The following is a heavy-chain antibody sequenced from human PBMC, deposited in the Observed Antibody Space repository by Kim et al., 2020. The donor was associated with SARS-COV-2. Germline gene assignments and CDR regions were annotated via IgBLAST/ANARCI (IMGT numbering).Heavy chain of an antibody. V-gene: IGHV1-46*01. J-gene: IGHJ6*02. CDR1: GYTFTSYY. D-gene: IGHD2-15*01. CDR3: ARDRFHSDYYGMNV. Sequence: ASVKVSCKASGYTFTSYYIHWVRQAPGQGLEWLGIINPTGGSTSYAHKFQGRVTMTRDTSTSTVYMEVSSLRSEDTAVYYCARDRFHSDYYGMNVWGQGTTVTVSS. CDR2: INPTGGST.